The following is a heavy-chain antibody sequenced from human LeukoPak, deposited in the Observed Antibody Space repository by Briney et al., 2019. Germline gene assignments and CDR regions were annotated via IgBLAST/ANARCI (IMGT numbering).Heavy chain of an antibody. D-gene: IGHD2-15*01. V-gene: IGHV5-51*01. CDR2: IYPGDSDT. Sequence: GASLQISCEGSGYSFTSYWSGWVRQLPGKGLEWVGIIYPGDSDTRYSPSFQGQVTISADKSISTAYLQWSSLKASDTAMYYCASQFGGRYCSGGSCYSGYYGMDVWGQGTTVTVSS. CDR1: GYSFTSYW. CDR3: ASQFGGRYCSGGSCYSGYYGMDV. J-gene: IGHJ6*02.